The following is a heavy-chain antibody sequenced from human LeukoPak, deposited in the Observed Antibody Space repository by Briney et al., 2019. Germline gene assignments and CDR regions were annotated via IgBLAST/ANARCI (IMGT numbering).Heavy chain of an antibody. CDR1: GFTFDDYA. V-gene: IGHV3-9*03. J-gene: IGHJ4*02. Sequence: GGSLRLSCAASGFTFDDYAMRWVRQAPGKGLEWVSGISWNSGSIGYADSVKGRFTISRDNAKNSLYLQMNSLRAEDMALYYCAKDLGYSGYGYFDYWGQGTLVTVSS. D-gene: IGHD5-12*01. CDR2: ISWNSGSI. CDR3: AKDLGYSGYGYFDY.